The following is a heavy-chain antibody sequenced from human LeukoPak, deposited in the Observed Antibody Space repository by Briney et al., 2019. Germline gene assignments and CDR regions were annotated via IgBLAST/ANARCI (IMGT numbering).Heavy chain of an antibody. CDR2: IYYSGST. J-gene: IGHJ4*02. CDR3: VRDPGDY. Sequence: SETLSLTCTVSGGSISSSSYYWGWIRQPPGKGLEWIGSIYYSGSTYYNPSLKSRVTISVDTSKNQFSLKLSSVTAADTAVYYCVRDPGDYWGQGTLVTVSS. V-gene: IGHV4-39*07. CDR1: GGSISSSSYY.